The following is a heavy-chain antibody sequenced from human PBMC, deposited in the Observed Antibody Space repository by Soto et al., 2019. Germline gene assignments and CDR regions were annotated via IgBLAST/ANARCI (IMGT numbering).Heavy chain of an antibody. J-gene: IGHJ6*01. D-gene: IGHD3-3*01. CDR2: IYPGDSDS. CDR1: GYTFTNYW. V-gene: IGHV5-51*01. Sequence: GASQKISCQGSGYTFTNYWIGWVRQKHGKGLEWMGTIYPGDSDSRYSPSFQGQVTISVDKSISTAYLQWSSLKATDTAMYYCARHAYDFWSGHPNPRYYYGMDVWGEGTTVTVSS. CDR3: ARHAYDFWSGHPNPRYYYGMDV.